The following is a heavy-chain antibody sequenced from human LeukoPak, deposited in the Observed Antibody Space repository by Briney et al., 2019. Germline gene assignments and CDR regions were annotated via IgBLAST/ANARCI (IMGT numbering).Heavy chain of an antibody. J-gene: IGHJ6*02. Sequence: GGSLRLSCAASGFTFSSYGMHWVRQAPGKGLEWVAVISYDGSNNYYADSVKGRFTISRDNSKNTLYLQMNSLRAEDTAVYYCAKGHYDYYYGMDVWGQGTTVTVSS. V-gene: IGHV3-30*18. CDR3: AKGHYDYYYGMDV. CDR2: ISYDGSNN. CDR1: GFTFSSYG.